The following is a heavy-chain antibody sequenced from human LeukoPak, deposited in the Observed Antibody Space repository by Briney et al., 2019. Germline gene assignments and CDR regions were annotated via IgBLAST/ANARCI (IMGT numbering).Heavy chain of an antibody. CDR2: IDPSDSYT. CDR1: GYSFTSYW. J-gene: IGHJ4*02. V-gene: IGHV5-10-1*01. D-gene: IGHD2-2*03. CDR3: ASQPGYCSSTSCYEYY. Sequence: GEYLRISCKGSGYSFTSYWISWVRQMPGKGLEWMGRIDPSDSYTNYSPSFQGHVTISADKSISTAYLQWSSLKASDTAMYYCASQPGYCSSTSCYEYYWGQGTLVTVSS.